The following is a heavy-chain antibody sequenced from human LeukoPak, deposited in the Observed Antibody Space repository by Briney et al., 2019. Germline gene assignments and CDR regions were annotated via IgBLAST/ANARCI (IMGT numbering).Heavy chain of an antibody. D-gene: IGHD6-19*01. V-gene: IGHV3-21*01. J-gene: IGHJ4*02. CDR1: GFTFSSYW. Sequence: GGSLRLSCAASGFTFSSYWMSWVRQAPGKGLEWVSSISSSSSYIYYADSVKGRFTISRDNAKNSLYLQMNSLRDEDTAVYYCARDGGGGQWLVFYYFDYWGQGTLVTVSS. CDR2: ISSSSSYI. CDR3: ARDGGGGQWLVFYYFDY.